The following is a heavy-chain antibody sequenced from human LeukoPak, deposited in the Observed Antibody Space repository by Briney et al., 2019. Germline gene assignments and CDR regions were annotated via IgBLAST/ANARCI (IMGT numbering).Heavy chain of an antibody. CDR2: IYTSGST. D-gene: IGHD2-21*02. J-gene: IGHJ4*02. V-gene: IGHV4-61*02. Sequence: SQTLSLTCTVSGGSISSGSYYWSWIRQPAGKGLEWIGRIYTSGSTNYNPSLKSRVTISVDTSKNQFSLKLSSVTAADTAVYYCAREDCGGDCCPDYWGQGTLVTVSS. CDR3: AREDCGGDCCPDY. CDR1: GGSISSGSYY.